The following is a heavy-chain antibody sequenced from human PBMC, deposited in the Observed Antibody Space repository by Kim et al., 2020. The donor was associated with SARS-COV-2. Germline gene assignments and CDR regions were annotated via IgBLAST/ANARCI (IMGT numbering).Heavy chain of an antibody. CDR2: IYYSGST. D-gene: IGHD6-13*01. V-gene: IGHV4-31*03. Sequence: SETLSLTCTVSGGSISSGGYYWSWIRQHPGKGLEWIGYIYYSGSTYYNPSLKSRVTISVDTSKNQFSLKLSSVTAADTAVYYCARASSSSGEAFDIWGQGTMVTVSS. CDR1: GGSISSGGYY. J-gene: IGHJ3*02. CDR3: ARASSSSGEAFDI.